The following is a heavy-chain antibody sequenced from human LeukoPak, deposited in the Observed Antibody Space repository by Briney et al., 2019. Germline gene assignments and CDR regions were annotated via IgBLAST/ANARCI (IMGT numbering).Heavy chain of an antibody. CDR1: GFTFRSYW. CDR3: ARYGYQGAMDV. J-gene: IGHJ6*02. D-gene: IGHD6-13*01. CDR2: IDQDGSGK. Sequence: PGGSLRLSCAASGFTFRSYWMGWVRLAPGKGLEWAANIDQDGSGKYYVDSVKGRFTISRDNAKNSLYLQMNSLRAEDTAVYYCARYGYQGAMDVWGQGTTVTVSS. V-gene: IGHV3-7*02.